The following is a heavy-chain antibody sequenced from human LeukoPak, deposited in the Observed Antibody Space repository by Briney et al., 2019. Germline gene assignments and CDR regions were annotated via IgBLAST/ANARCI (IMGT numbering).Heavy chain of an antibody. CDR1: GYTFTNYA. CDR2: INPGNGDT. J-gene: IGHJ6*02. Sequence: ASVKVSCKGSGYTFTNYAVHWVRQAPGQRLEWLGWINPGNGDTKYSQNFQGRVTVTSDTSAATAYVELNSLTSEDTAVYYCARERWHCRVNCYSVYYYALDVWGQGTTVAVSS. D-gene: IGHD2-15*01. V-gene: IGHV1-3*01. CDR3: ARERWHCRVNCYSVYYYALDV.